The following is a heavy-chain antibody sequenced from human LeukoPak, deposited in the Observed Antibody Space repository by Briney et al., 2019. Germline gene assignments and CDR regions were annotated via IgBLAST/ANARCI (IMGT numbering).Heavy chain of an antibody. D-gene: IGHD1-26*01. J-gene: IGHJ4*02. CDR1: GYTFTGYY. V-gene: IGHV1-2*02. Sequence: ASVKVSCKASGYTFTGYYMHWVRQAPGQGLEWMAWINPNSGGTNYAQKFQGRVTMTRDTSISTADMELSRLRSDDTAVYYCAIGIVGATSYWGQGTLVTVSS. CDR2: INPNSGGT. CDR3: AIGIVGATSY.